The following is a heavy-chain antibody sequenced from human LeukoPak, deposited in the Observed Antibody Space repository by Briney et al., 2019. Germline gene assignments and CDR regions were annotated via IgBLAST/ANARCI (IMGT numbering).Heavy chain of an antibody. D-gene: IGHD4-11*01. J-gene: IGHJ4*02. CDR2: LSGSGGGS. Sequence: PGGSLRLSCAASGFTFSSYAMNWVHQAPGKGLEWVSGLSGSGGGSEYADSVKGRFTISRDNSKNTLYLQMNSLRAEDTAVYYCTKRYSSACFDYWGQGTLVTVSS. CDR1: GFTFSSYA. CDR3: TKRYSSACFDY. V-gene: IGHV3-23*01.